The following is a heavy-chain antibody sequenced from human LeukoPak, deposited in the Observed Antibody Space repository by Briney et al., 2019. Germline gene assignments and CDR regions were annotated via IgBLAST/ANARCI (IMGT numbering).Heavy chain of an antibody. CDR2: IWYDGTDK. J-gene: IGHJ6*02. CDR3: ARSGSTYYYGMDV. CDR1: GFTFNNYG. D-gene: IGHD3-10*01. Sequence: GRSLRLSCAASGFTFNNYGMHWVRQGPGKGLEWVTFIWYDGTDKNYADSVKGRFTISRDNSKNTLYLQMNSLRAEDTAVYYCARSGSTYYYGMDVWGQGTTVTVSS. V-gene: IGHV3-33*01.